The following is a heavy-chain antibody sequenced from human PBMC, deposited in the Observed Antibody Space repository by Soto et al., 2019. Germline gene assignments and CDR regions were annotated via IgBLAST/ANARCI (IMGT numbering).Heavy chain of an antibody. CDR2: ISSSSSTI. D-gene: IGHD3-16*01. J-gene: IGHJ4*02. V-gene: IGHV3-48*02. CDR3: AGDWAY. CDR1: GYTFSSYS. Sequence: DVQLVESGGGLVQPGESLRLSCVGSGYTFSSYSMNWVRQAPGKGLEWVSYISSSSSTIYYADSVKGRFTISRDDAKNSLYLQMNSLRDEDTAVYYCAGDWAYWGQGTLVTVSS.